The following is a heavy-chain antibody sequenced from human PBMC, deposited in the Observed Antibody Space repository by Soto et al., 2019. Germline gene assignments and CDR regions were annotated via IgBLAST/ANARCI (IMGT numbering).Heavy chain of an antibody. J-gene: IGHJ1*01. CDR1: GYTVTGYY. Sequence: QVQLVKSGAEVKKPGASVKVSCKASGYTVTGYYMHWVRQAPGQGLEWLGWINPNSGGTNYAQKFQGRVTMTRATSISAVYMELSRLRSDDTAVYYFARALLHRVYSAWHRAEYFQHWGQGTLVTVSS. V-gene: IGHV1-2*02. D-gene: IGHD2-8*01. CDR3: ARALLHRVYSAWHRAEYFQH. CDR2: INPNSGGT.